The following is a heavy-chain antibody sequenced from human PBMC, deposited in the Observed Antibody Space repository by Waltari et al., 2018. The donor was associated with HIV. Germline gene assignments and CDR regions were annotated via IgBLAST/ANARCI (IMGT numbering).Heavy chain of an antibody. CDR2: IYSGGST. V-gene: IGHV3-53*01. CDR1: GFTVSSNY. D-gene: IGHD1-26*01. J-gene: IGHJ4*02. Sequence: EVQLVESGGGLIQPGGSLRLSCAASGFTVSSNYLSWVRRAPGKGLEGVSVIYSGGSTYYADSVKGRFTISRDNSKNTLYLQMNSLRAEDTAVYYCASHSGSYYGLFDYWGQGTLVTVSS. CDR3: ASHSGSYYGLFDY.